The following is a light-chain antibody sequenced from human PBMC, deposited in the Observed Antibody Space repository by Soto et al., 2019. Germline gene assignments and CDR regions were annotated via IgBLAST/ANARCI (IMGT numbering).Light chain of an antibody. CDR1: QGISSW. J-gene: IGKJ5*01. CDR3: QQANSFPIT. CDR2: AAS. Sequence: DLQITQSPSSMPASVVDRVTFTCWASQGISSWLAWYQKKPGKAPNLLIYAASSLQSGVPSRFSGSESGTDFTLTISSLQPEDCAIYFCQQANSFPITFGQGTRLET. V-gene: IGKV1-12*01.